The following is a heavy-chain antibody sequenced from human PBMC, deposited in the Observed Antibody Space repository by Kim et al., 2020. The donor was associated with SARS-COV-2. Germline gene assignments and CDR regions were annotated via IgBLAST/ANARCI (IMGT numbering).Heavy chain of an antibody. CDR1: GFSFVNSW. J-gene: IGHJ6*01. Sequence: GGSLRLSCAASGFSFVNSWMNWVRQAPGKGLEWMANIQPDESEAYYVDSVKDRFTVSRDNNYNLLYLQMNTLGVEDTAVYYCMGAGAIWGQGTRVTVSS. V-gene: IGHV3-7*01. CDR2: IQPDESEA. CDR3: MGAGAI. D-gene: IGHD3-10*01.